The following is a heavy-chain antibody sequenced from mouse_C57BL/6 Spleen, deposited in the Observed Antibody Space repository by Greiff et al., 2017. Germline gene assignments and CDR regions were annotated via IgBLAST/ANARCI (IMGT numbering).Heavy chain of an antibody. CDR2: IDPSDSYT. J-gene: IGHJ1*03. CDR3: ARGGYGSSHWYFDV. CDR1: GYTFTSYW. Sequence: VQLQQPGAELVMPGASVKLSCKASGYTFTSYWMHWVKQSPGQGLEWIGEIDPSDSYTNYNQKFKGKSTLTVDKSSSTAYMQLSSLTSEDSAVYYCARGGYGSSHWYFDVWGTGTTVTVSS. V-gene: IGHV1-69*01. D-gene: IGHD1-1*01.